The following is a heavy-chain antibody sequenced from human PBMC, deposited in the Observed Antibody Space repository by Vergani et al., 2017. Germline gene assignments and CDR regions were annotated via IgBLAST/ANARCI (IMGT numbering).Heavy chain of an antibody. Sequence: EVQLLESGGGLVQPGGSLRLSCAASGFTFSSYAMSWVRQAPGKGLEWVSAISGSGGSTYYADSVKGRFTISRDNSKNTLYLQMNSLRAEDTAVYYCAKDDRRLVIRSYYYYGMDVWGQGTTVTVSS. V-gene: IGHV3-23*01. CDR1: GFTFSSYA. CDR2: ISGSGGST. D-gene: IGHD6-19*01. CDR3: AKDDRRLVIRSYYYYGMDV. J-gene: IGHJ6*02.